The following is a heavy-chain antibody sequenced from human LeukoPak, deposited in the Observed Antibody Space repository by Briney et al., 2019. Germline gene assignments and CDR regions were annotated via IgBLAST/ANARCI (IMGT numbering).Heavy chain of an antibody. V-gene: IGHV4-59*08. CDR1: GFSISSYY. J-gene: IGHJ4*02. D-gene: IGHD4-17*01. CDR3: ARHDAHGDYAMSDY. Sequence: PSESLSLTCAVSGFSISSYYWSWIRQLPGKGLEWVGYIYYSGSTNYNPSLKSRVTISVDTSKNQFSLKLSSVTAADTDVYYCARHDAHGDYAMSDYWGQGTLVTVSS. CDR2: IYYSGST.